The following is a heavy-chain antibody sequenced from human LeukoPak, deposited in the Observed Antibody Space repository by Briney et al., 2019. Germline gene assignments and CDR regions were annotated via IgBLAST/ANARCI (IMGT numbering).Heavy chain of an antibody. V-gene: IGHV1-46*01. CDR3: ARAPVSPNCSSTSCYGIYYYYYYYRDV. D-gene: IGHD2-2*01. J-gene: IGHJ6*03. CDR2: INPSGCST. CDR1: GYTFTSYY. Sequence: ASVKVSCKASGYTFTSYYMHWVRQAPGQGLECMGIINPSGCSTTYAQKFQGRVNMTRDTSTSTVYMELSSLRSEDTAVYYCARAPVSPNCSSTSCYGIYYYYYYYRDVWGKGTTVTVSS.